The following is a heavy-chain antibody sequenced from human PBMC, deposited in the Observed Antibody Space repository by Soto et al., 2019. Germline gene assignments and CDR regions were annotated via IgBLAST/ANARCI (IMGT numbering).Heavy chain of an antibody. D-gene: IGHD3-3*01. V-gene: IGHV1-8*02. CDR3: ARGRISSITIFGVVTKYYYMDV. Sequence: ASVKVSCKASGYTFTSYYIHWVRQAPGQGLEWMGWMNPNSGNTGYAQKFQGRVTMTRNTSISTAYMELSSLRSEDTAVYYCARGRISSITIFGVVTKYYYMDVWGKGTTVTVSS. J-gene: IGHJ6*03. CDR1: GYTFTSYY. CDR2: MNPNSGNT.